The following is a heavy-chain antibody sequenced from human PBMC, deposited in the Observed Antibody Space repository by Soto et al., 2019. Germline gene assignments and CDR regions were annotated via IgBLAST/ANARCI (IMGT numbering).Heavy chain of an antibody. V-gene: IGHV4-59*01. Sequence: QVQLQESGPGLVKPSETLSLTCTVSGGSISSYHWSWVRQPPGKGLECIGYLDYSGSTTYNPSLKSRVSMSADTSKNQCSLKLSSVTAADTALYYCARRGDANWYFDLWGRGTLVTVSS. D-gene: IGHD3-16*01. CDR1: GGSISSYH. CDR2: LDYSGST. J-gene: IGHJ2*01. CDR3: ARRGDANWYFDL.